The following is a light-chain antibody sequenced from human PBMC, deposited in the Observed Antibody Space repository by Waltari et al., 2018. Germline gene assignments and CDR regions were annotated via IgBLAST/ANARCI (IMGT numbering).Light chain of an antibody. CDR2: WAS. CDR1: QSVLYSSNNQNY. Sequence: MTQSPDSLAVSLGERATINCKSSQSVLYSSNNQNYLAWFQQKPGQPPHLLIYWASTRESGVPDRFSGSGSGTDFTLTISSLQAEDVAVYYCQQYYSTPYTFGQGTKLEIK. CDR3: QQYYSTPYT. V-gene: IGKV4-1*01. J-gene: IGKJ2*01.